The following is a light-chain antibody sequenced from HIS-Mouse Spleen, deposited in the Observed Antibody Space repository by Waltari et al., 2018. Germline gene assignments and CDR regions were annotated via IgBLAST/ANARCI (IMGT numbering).Light chain of an antibody. V-gene: IGLV3-19*01. J-gene: IGLJ2*01. CDR1: SLRSYY. CDR2: GKN. CDR3: NSRDSSGNHHVV. Sequence: SSELTQDPAVSVALGQTVRITCQGDSLRSYYASWYQQKPGRAPVLVNYGKNNRPSGIPDRFSGSISGNTASLTITGAQAEDEADYYCNSRDSSGNHHVVFGGGTKLTVL.